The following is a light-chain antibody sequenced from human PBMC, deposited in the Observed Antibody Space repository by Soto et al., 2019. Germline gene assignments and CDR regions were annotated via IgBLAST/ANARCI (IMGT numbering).Light chain of an antibody. Sequence: FVLTQSPATLSLSPGDRATLSCRASQSVSNYLAWYQQKPGQAPRLLIFDASSRATGVPARFRGSGSGTDFTLTISNLEPEDFAVYYCQQRANWPATFGQGTRLDIK. CDR2: DAS. CDR1: QSVSNY. CDR3: QQRANWPAT. J-gene: IGKJ5*01. V-gene: IGKV3-11*01.